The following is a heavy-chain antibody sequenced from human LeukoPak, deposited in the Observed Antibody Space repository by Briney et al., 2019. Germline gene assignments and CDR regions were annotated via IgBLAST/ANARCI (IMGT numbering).Heavy chain of an antibody. Sequence: SETLSLTCTVSGGSISSYYWSWIRQPPGKGLEWIGYIYYSGTTNYNPSLKSRVTISVDASKNQFSLKLSSVTAVDTAVYYCARGVYIAAAQYGYWGQGTLVTVSS. CDR3: ARGVYIAAAQYGY. CDR2: IYYSGTT. J-gene: IGHJ4*02. D-gene: IGHD6-13*01. CDR1: GGSISSYY. V-gene: IGHV4-59*01.